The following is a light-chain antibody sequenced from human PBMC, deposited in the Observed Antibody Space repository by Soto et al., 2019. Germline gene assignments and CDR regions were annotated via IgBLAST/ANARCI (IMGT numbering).Light chain of an antibody. CDR2: AAS. J-gene: IGKJ1*01. V-gene: IGKV1-39*01. CDR1: QNIDHH. CDR3: QQSYSTAWT. Sequence: DLQMTQSPSSLSASVGDRVTITCRASQNIDHHLNWYQHKTGRAPKLLMDAASRMQSGVPSRFSGSGTGTEFTLIINSLQPEDFATYYGQQSYSTAWTFGQGTRVEVK.